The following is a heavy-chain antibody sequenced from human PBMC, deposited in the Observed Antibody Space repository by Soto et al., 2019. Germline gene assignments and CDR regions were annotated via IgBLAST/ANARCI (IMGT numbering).Heavy chain of an antibody. J-gene: IGHJ4*02. CDR3: ARVTYYDILSAQGYFDY. CDR2: ISAYKGNT. V-gene: IGHV1-18*01. D-gene: IGHD3-9*01. CDR1: GYTFSSYG. Sequence: QVQLVQSGAEVKKPGASVKVSCKASGYTFSSYGISWGRQAPGQGLEWMGWISAYKGNTNYAQKLQGRVTMTTDTSTSTAYVELRSLRSDDTAVYYCARVTYYDILSAQGYFDYWGQGTLVTVSS.